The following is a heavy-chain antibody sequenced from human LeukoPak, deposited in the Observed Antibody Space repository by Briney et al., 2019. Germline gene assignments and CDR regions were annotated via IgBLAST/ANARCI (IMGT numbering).Heavy chain of an antibody. V-gene: IGHV4-31*03. Sequence: SETLSLTCTVSGGSISSGGYYWSWIRQHPGKGLEWIGYIYYSGSTYYNPSLKSRVTISVDTSKNQFSLKLSSVTAADTAVYYCARARGYYSAHAFDIWGQGTMVTVSS. CDR1: GGSISSGGYY. J-gene: IGHJ3*02. D-gene: IGHD3-22*01. CDR3: ARARGYYSAHAFDI. CDR2: IYYSGST.